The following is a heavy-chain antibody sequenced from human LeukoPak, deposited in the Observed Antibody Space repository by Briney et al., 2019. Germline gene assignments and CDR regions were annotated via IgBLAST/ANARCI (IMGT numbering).Heavy chain of an antibody. CDR1: GFTFSDSP. CDR3: TTPHDSEAFDL. Sequence: PGGSLRLSCVASGFTFSDSPMHWVRQASGKGLEWIGRIRSKDNNYATTYTASVEGRLTISRDDSKNTAYLHMSSLTSEDTAVYYCTTPHDSEAFDLWGQGTMVTVSS. D-gene: IGHD2-21*02. V-gene: IGHV3-73*01. CDR2: IRSKDNNYAT. J-gene: IGHJ3*01.